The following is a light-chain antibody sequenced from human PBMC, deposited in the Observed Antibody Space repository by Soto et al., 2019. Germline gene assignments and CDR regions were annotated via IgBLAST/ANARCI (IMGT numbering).Light chain of an antibody. J-gene: IGKJ5*01. CDR1: QGISSA. CDR3: QQFNSYPLIT. V-gene: IGKV1-13*02. Sequence: AIQLTQSPSSLSASVGDRVTITCRASQGISSALAWYQQKPGKAPKLLIYDASSLESGVPSRFSGSGSGTDFTLTISSLQPEDFATYYCQQFNSYPLITFGQGTRLE. CDR2: DAS.